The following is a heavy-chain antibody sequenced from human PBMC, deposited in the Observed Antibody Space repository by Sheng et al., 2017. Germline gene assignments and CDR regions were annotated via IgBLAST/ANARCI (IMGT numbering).Heavy chain of an antibody. CDR3: ARDGGIAAAGIFLV. D-gene: IGHD6-13*01. CDR2: IYHSGST. V-gene: IGHV4-38-2*02. J-gene: IGHJ1*01. Sequence: QVQLQESGPGLVKPSETLSLTCAVSGYSISSGYYWGWIRQPPGKGLEWIGSIYHSGSTYYNPSLKSRVTISVDTSKNQFSLKLSSVTAADTAVYYCARDGGIAAAGIFLVWGQGTLVTVSS. CDR1: GYSISSGYY.